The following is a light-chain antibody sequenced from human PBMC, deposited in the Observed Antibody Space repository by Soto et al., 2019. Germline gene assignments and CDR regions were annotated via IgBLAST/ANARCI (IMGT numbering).Light chain of an antibody. CDR3: CSYAGSSWV. CDR1: SSDVGGYNY. CDR2: DVS. J-gene: IGLJ3*02. Sequence: QSPLTQPRSVSGSPGQSVTISCTGTSSDVGGYNYVSWYQQHPGKAPKLMIYDVSKRPSGVPDRFSGSKSGNTASLTISGLQAEDEADYYCCSYAGSSWVFGGGTKLTVL. V-gene: IGLV2-11*01.